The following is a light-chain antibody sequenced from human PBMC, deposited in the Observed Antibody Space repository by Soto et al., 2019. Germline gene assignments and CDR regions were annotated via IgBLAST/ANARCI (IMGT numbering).Light chain of an antibody. CDR3: QQSNNWPYT. CDR1: QSVSDN. CDR2: GAS. V-gene: IGKV3-15*01. Sequence: EVVMTQSSASLSVSPGERVTLSYRASQSVSDNLAWYQQKPGQAPSLLIYGASTRATTIPGRFSGSGSGTEFTLTISSLQSEDFAVYYCQQSNNWPYTFGQGTKLDIK. J-gene: IGKJ2*01.